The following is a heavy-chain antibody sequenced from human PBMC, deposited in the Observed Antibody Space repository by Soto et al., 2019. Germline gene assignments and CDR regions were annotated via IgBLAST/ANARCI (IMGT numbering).Heavy chain of an antibody. V-gene: IGHV3-30*18. CDR3: AKAGRVGDYYYGMDV. CDR2: ISYDGGNK. D-gene: IGHD3-10*01. J-gene: IGHJ6*02. CDR1: GFTFSSYG. Sequence: GGSLRLSCAASGFTFSSYGMHWVRQAPGKGLEWVAVISYDGGNKYYADSVKGRFTISRDNSKNTLYPQMNSLRAEDTAVYYCAKAGRVGDYYYGMDVWGQGTTVTVSS.